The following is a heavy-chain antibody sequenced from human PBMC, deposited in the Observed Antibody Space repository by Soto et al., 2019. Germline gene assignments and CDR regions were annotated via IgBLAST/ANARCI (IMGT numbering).Heavy chain of an antibody. CDR1: GGSISNSGHY. CDR3: ARAGEQLDYHTYFDY. V-gene: IGHV4-39*01. D-gene: IGHD3-10*01. J-gene: IGHJ4*02. CDR2: MYYRGNT. Sequence: PSETLSLTCSVSGGSISNSGHYWGWIRQPPGKGLEWIGSMYYRGNTYHNPSLKSRVTMSVDTSKNQFSLKLGSVTAADTAVYYCARAGEQLDYHTYFDYWGQGTLVTVSS.